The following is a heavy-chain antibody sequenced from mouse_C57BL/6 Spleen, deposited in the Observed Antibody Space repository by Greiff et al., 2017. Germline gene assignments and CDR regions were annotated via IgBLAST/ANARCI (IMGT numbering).Heavy chain of an antibody. CDR1: GYTFTDYY. J-gene: IGHJ2*01. CDR3: ARHVSTSYIDY. V-gene: IGHV1-26*01. CDR2: INPNNGGT. Sequence: VQLQQSGPELVKPGASVKISCKASGYTFTDYYMNWVKQSHGKSLEWIGDINPNNGGTSYNQKFKGKATLTVDKSSSTAYMELRSLTSEDSAVYYCARHVSTSYIDYWGQGTTLTVSS. D-gene: IGHD5-1*01.